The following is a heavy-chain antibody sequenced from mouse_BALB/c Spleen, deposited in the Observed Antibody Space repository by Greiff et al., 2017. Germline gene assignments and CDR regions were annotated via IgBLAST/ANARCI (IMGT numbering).Heavy chain of an antibody. CDR3: AREGGWYFDV. Sequence: EVMLVESGGGLVQPGGSLKLSCAASGFTFSSYGMSWVRQTPDKRLELVATINSNGGSTYYPDSVKGRFTISRDNAKNTLYLQMSSLKSEDTAMYYCAREGGWYFDVWGAGTTVTVSS. CDR2: INSNGGST. V-gene: IGHV5-6-3*01. CDR1: GFTFSSYG. J-gene: IGHJ1*01.